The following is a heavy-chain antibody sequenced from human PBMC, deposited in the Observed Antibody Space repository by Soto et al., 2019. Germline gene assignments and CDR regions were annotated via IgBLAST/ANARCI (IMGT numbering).Heavy chain of an antibody. J-gene: IGHJ4*02. V-gene: IGHV5-51*01. Sequence: GESLKSSCKGSGYSFTNYWIGWVRQMPGKGLEWMGIIYPGDSDTRYSPAFQGQVTTSVDKSISTAYLQWRSLKASDSGMYCCARSRITGSTWTFDYWGQETLVTVSS. CDR2: IYPGDSDT. D-gene: IGHD1-20*01. CDR3: ARSRITGSTWTFDY. CDR1: GYSFTNYW.